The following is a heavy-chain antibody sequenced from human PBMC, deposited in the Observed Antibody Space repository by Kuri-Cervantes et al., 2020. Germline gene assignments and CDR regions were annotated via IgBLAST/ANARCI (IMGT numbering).Heavy chain of an antibody. D-gene: IGHD3-22*01. Sequence: GESLKISCAASGFTFSSYDMHWVRQATGKGLEWVSAIGTAGDTYYPGSVKGRFTISRENAKNSLYLQMNSLRAGDTAVYYCARALDYDSSGYRHGYYYYGMDVWGQGTTVTVSS. CDR3: ARALDYDSSGYRHGYYYYGMDV. J-gene: IGHJ6*02. V-gene: IGHV3-13*01. CDR2: IGTAGDT. CDR1: GFTFSSYD.